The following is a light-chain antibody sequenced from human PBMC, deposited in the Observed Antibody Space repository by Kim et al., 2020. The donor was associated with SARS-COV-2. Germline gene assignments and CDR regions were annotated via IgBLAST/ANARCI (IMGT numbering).Light chain of an antibody. CDR2: DAS. CDR1: QSISSW. V-gene: IGKV1-5*01. J-gene: IGKJ5*01. Sequence: DIQMTQSPSTLSASVGARVTITCRASQSISSWLAWYQQKPGKAPTLLIYDASDLESGVPSRFSGSGSGTEFTLTISSLQPDDFATYYCQQYNSYPITFGQGTRLEIK. CDR3: QQYNSYPIT.